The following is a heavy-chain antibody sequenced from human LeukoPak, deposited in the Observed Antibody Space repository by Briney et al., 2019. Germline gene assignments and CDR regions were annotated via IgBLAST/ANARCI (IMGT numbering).Heavy chain of an antibody. CDR2: SNPSGGTT. CDR1: GYTFSGYY. D-gene: IGHD3-22*01. CDR3: AKDLELKVVITSDFDY. Sequence: SVKVSFKASGYTFSGYYMHWVRQAPGQGLEWMGISNPSGGTTGYAQKFQGRVTMTRDTSTSTVYMELRSLRAEDTAVYYCAKDLELKVVITSDFDYWGQGTLVTVSS. V-gene: IGHV1-46*01. J-gene: IGHJ4*02.